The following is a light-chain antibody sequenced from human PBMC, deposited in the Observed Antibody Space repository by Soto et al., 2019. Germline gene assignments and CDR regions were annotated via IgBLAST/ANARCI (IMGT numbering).Light chain of an antibody. CDR3: QQYGSSPYT. Sequence: EIVLTQSPGTLSLSPGERATLSCRASQSVSSSYLAWYQQKPGQAPRLLIYDASSRATGIPDRFSGSGSGTALTLTISRLEPEDFAVYFCQQYGSSPYTFGQGTKLEIK. CDR2: DAS. V-gene: IGKV3-20*01. J-gene: IGKJ2*01. CDR1: QSVSSSY.